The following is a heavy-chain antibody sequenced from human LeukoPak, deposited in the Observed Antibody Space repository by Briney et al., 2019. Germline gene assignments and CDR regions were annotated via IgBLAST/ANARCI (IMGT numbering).Heavy chain of an antibody. V-gene: IGHV3-23*01. CDR2: ISGRGGST. CDR1: GFTFSSYA. J-gene: IGHJ4*02. D-gene: IGHD3-10*01. Sequence: GRSLRLSCSASGFTFSSYAMSWVRQAPGKGLEWVSAISGRGGSTYYADSVKGRFTISRDNSKNTLYLQMNSLRAEDTAVYYCAEGGGPLLWFGEFFDYWGQGTLVTVSS. CDR3: AEGGGPLLWFGEFFDY.